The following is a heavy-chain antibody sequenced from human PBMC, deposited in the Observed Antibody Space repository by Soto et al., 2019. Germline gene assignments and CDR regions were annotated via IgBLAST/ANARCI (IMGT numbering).Heavy chain of an antibody. CDR2: IDPSDSYT. CDR3: GRHQAAAGGKDRTVDY. Sequence: GESLKISCKGSGYSFTSYWISWVRQMPGKGLEWMGRIDPSDSYTNYSPSFQGHVTISADKSISTAYLQWSSLKASDTAMYYCGRHQAAAGGKDRTVDYWGQGTLVTVTS. D-gene: IGHD6-13*01. CDR1: GYSFTSYW. V-gene: IGHV5-10-1*01. J-gene: IGHJ4*02.